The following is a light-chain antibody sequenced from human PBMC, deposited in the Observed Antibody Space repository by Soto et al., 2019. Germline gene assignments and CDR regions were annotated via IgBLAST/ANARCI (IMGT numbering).Light chain of an antibody. V-gene: IGLV1-44*01. CDR2: SNN. Sequence: QSVLTQPPSASGTPGQRVTISCSGSSSNIGSNTVNWYQQLPRTAPKLLIYSNNQRPSGVPDRFSGSKSGTTASLAISGLQSEEEADYYCAAWDDSLNGLFGGGTKVTVL. CDR3: AAWDDSLNGL. J-gene: IGLJ2*01. CDR1: SSNIGSNT.